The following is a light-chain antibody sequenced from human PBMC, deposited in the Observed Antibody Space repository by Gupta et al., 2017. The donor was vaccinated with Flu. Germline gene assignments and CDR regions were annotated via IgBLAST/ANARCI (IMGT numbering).Light chain of an antibody. CDR1: QVIYSQ. Sequence: DIHMTQSPSSGSASLGDRVTVTCRASQVIYSQLGWYQQKPGKAPKLLIYPASTLQSGVPSRFSGSGSETDFTLTITSLQPEDAATYYCQQAYSFPLTFGGGTKVEIK. J-gene: IGKJ4*01. V-gene: IGKV1-12*01. CDR2: PAS. CDR3: QQAYSFPLT.